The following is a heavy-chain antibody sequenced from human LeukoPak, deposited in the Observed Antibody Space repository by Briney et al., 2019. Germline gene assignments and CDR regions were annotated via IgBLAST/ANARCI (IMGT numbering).Heavy chain of an antibody. V-gene: IGHV3-64D*08. CDR2: ISSNGGST. D-gene: IGHD5-18*01. CDR1: GFTFSSYA. Sequence: GGSLRLSCSASGFTFSSYAMYWVRRAPGKGLEYVSAISSNGGSTYYADSVKGRFTISRDNSKNTLYLQMSSLRAEDTAVYYCVKATLPAMVSPHFDYWGQGTVVTVSS. CDR3: VKATLPAMVSPHFDY. J-gene: IGHJ4*02.